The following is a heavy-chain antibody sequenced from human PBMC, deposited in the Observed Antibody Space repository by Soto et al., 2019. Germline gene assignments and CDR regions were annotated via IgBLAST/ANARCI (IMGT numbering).Heavy chain of an antibody. D-gene: IGHD3-3*01. J-gene: IGHJ4*02. Sequence: PGGSLRLSCAASGFTFTNYLMSWVRQAPGKGLEWVANIKQDGSEKYYADSAKGRFIISRDNAKTSLYLQMNSLRAEDTAVYYCARDMGVFWSGYPEGGFDYWGQGTPVTVS. CDR3: ARDMGVFWSGYPEGGFDY. CDR1: GFTFTNYL. CDR2: IKQDGSEK. V-gene: IGHV3-7*01.